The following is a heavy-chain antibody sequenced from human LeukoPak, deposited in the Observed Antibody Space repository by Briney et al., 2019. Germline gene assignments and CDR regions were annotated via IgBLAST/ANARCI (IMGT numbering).Heavy chain of an antibody. Sequence: ASVKVSCKASGYTFTSYYMHWVRQAPGQGLEWMGIINPSGGSTSYAQKFQGRVTMTRDTSTSTVYMELSSLRSEDTAVYYCARGHHGLARVNWFDPWGQGTLVTVSS. CDR3: ARGHHGLARVNWFDP. V-gene: IGHV1-46*01. CDR1: GYTFTSYY. J-gene: IGHJ5*02. CDR2: INPSGGST.